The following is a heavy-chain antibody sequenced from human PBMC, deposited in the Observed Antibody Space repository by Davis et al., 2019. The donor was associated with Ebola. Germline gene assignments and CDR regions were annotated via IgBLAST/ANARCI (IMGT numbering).Heavy chain of an antibody. D-gene: IGHD3-22*01. Sequence: GESLKISCAASRFSFSNAWINWVRQVPGKGLEWVGRIKSNTYGGAAEHAGPFQGRFTISRDDSKSTLYLQMNSLKTEDTAVYYCTPSDYFDSTGYKSFFDYWGQGTLVTVSS. CDR1: RFSFSNAW. V-gene: IGHV3-15*01. CDR2: IKSNTYGGAA. J-gene: IGHJ4*02. CDR3: TPSDYFDSTGYKSFFDY.